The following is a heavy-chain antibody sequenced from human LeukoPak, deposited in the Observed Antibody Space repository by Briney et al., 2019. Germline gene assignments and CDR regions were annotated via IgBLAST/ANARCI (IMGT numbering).Heavy chain of an antibody. V-gene: IGHV3-48*03. CDR1: GFTFSSYE. Sequence: PGGSLRLSCAASGFTFSSYEMNWVRQAPGKGLEWVSYISSSGSTIYYADSVKGRFTIYRDNAKNSLYLQMNSLRAEDTAVYYCARANCGGDCYSDYWGQGTLVTVSS. CDR3: ARANCGGDCYSDY. J-gene: IGHJ4*02. D-gene: IGHD2-21*02. CDR2: ISSSGSTI.